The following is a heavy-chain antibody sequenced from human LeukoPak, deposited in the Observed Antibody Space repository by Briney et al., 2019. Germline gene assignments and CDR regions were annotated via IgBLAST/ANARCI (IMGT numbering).Heavy chain of an antibody. CDR3: AVRDSSGSLIFDY. CDR2: INHSGST. CDR1: GGSFSGYY. J-gene: IGHJ4*02. Sequence: PSETLSLTCAVYGGSFSGYYWSWIRQPPGKGLEWIGEINHSGSTNYNPSLKSRVTISVDTSKSQFSLKLSSVTAADTAVYYCAVRDSSGSLIFDYWGQGTLVTVSS. D-gene: IGHD3-22*01. V-gene: IGHV4-34*01.